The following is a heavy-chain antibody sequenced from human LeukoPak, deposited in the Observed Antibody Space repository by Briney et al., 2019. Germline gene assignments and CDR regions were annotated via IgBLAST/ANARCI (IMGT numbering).Heavy chain of an antibody. CDR2: ISAYNGNT. D-gene: IGHD6-19*01. J-gene: IGHJ4*02. V-gene: IGHV1-18*01. CDR1: GYTFTSYG. CDR3: ARVAAGWRYFDY. Sequence: ASVTVSCKASGYTFTSYGISWVRQAPGQGLEWMGWISAYNGNTNYAQKLQGRVTMTTDTATSTAYMELRSLRSDDTAVYYCARVAAGWRYFDYWGQGTLVTVSS.